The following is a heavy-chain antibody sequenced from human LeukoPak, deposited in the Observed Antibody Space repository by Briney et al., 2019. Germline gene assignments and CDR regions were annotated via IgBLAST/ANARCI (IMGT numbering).Heavy chain of an antibody. Sequence: ASVKVSCKASAYTITDYYFYWVRQAPGQRLEWMAWINPNRGGTNYAQKFQGRVTVTWDTSISTAYMDLSRLTSDDTAVYYCVARGPVNRSLMVDYWGQGTLVTVSS. CDR1: AYTITDYY. J-gene: IGHJ4*02. CDR2: INPNRGGT. V-gene: IGHV1-2*02. CDR3: VARGPVNRSLMVDY. D-gene: IGHD2-8*01.